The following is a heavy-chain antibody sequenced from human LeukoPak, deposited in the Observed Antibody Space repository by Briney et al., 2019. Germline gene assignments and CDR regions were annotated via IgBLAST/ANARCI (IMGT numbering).Heavy chain of an antibody. J-gene: IGHJ5*02. CDR3: AKSGEVGATQGDWFDP. V-gene: IGHV3-23*01. D-gene: IGHD1-26*01. CDR1: GFTFSSYA. CDR2: ISGSGGST. Sequence: QSGGSLRLSCAASGFTFSSYAMSWVRQAPGKGLEWVSAISGSGGSTYYADSVKGRFTISRDNSKNTLYLQMNSLRAEDTAVYYCAKSGEVGATQGDWFDPWGQGTLVTVSS.